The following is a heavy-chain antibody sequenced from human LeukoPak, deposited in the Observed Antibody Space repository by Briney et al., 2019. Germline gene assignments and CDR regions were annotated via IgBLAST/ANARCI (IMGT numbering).Heavy chain of an antibody. CDR1: GGTFSNYA. CDR2: INPSGGST. D-gene: IGHD5-24*01. Sequence: ASVKVSCKASGGTFSNYAISWVRQAPGQGLEWMGIINPSGGSTSYAQKFQGRVTMTRDMSTSTVYMELSSLRSEDTAVYYCARDPKVRDGYKFDPWGQGTLVTVSS. CDR3: ARDPKVRDGYKFDP. V-gene: IGHV1-46*01. J-gene: IGHJ5*02.